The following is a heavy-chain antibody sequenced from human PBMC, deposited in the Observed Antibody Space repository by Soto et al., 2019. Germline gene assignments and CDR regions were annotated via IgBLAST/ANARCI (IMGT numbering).Heavy chain of an antibody. CDR2: MNQDGSEK. Sequence: GGSLRLSCVASGFTFSSYYMTWVRQAPGKGLEWVANMNQDGSEKYYVDSVKGRFIISRDNVENSLYLEVSSLRADDTAVYYCVSDILAPGSFVYFDYWGQGTLVTVST. CDR1: GFTFSSYY. V-gene: IGHV3-7*05. CDR3: VSDILAPGSFVYFDY. D-gene: IGHD2-8*02. J-gene: IGHJ4*02.